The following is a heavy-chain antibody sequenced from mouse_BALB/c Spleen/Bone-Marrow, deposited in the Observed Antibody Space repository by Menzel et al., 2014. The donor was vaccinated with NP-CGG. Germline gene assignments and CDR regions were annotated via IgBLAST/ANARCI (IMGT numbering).Heavy chain of an antibody. J-gene: IGHJ2*01. D-gene: IGHD2-4*01. V-gene: IGHV5-9-1*01. CDR2: ISSGGSYT. CDR3: ARRGITRPLDY. Sequence: EVKLVESGGGLVKPGGSLKLSCAASGFTFSSYAMSWVRQTPEKRLEWVATISSGGSYTYYPDSVKGRFTISRDNAKNTLFLLMSSLRSEDTAMYYCARRGITRPLDYWGQGTTLTVSS. CDR1: GFTFSSYA.